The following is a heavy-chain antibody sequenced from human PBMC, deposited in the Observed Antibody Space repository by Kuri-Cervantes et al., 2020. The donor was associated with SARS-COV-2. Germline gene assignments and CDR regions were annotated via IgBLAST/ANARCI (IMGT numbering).Heavy chain of an antibody. V-gene: IGHV3-9*01. CDR2: ISWNSGSI. D-gene: IGHD3-22*01. J-gene: IGHJ6*02. CDR1: GFTFDDYA. CDR3: ARDGGYDSSGYYYGGHYGMDV. Sequence: SLKISCAASGFTFDDYAMHWVRQAPGKGLEWVSGISWNSGSIGYADSVKGRFTISRDNAKNSLYLQMNSLRSDDTAVYYCARDGGYDSSGYYYGGHYGMDVWGQGTTVTVSS.